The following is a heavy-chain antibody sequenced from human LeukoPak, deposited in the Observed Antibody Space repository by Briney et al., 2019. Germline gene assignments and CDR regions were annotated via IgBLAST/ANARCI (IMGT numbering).Heavy chain of an antibody. J-gene: IGHJ4*02. Sequence: PSETLSLTCTVPGGSIKSDYWSWIRQPPGKGLEWIGYIYHSGSTNYKPSLKRRVTISVDTSKNQVSLELSAVTTADTAVYYCARAHNYGDYGYFDCWGQGTLVTVSS. D-gene: IGHD4-17*01. CDR2: IYHSGST. V-gene: IGHV4-59*01. CDR1: GGSIKSDY. CDR3: ARAHNYGDYGYFDC.